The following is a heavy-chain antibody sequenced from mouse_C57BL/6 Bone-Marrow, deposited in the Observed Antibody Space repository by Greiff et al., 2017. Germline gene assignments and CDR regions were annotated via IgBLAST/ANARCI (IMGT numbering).Heavy chain of an antibody. CDR1: GFTFSSYG. D-gene: IGHD2-2*01. V-gene: IGHV5-6*01. J-gene: IGHJ4*01. Sequence: EVQLVESGGDLVKPGGSLKLSCAASGFTFSSYGMSWVRQTPDKRLEWVATISSGGSYTYYPDSVKGRFTISRDNAKNTLYLQMSSLKSEDTAMYYCARHLGLRRDYYAMDYWGQGTSVTVSS. CDR2: ISSGGSYT. CDR3: ARHLGLRRDYYAMDY.